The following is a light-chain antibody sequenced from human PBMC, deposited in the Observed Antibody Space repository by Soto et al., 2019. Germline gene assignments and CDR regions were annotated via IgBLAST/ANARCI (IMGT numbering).Light chain of an antibody. J-gene: IGLJ2*01. CDR1: SSDVGGYNC. CDR3: SSFTSSITLV. V-gene: IGLV2-14*03. Sequence: QSVLTQPASLSGSPGQAITISCTGSSSDVGGYNCVSWYQQHPGKAPKLMIYDVSNRPPGVSDRFSGSKSGNTASLTISGLQPEDEADYYCSSFTSSITLVFGGGTKVTVL. CDR2: DVS.